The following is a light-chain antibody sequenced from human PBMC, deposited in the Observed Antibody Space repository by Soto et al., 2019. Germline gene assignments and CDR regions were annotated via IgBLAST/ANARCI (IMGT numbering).Light chain of an antibody. V-gene: IGLV2-14*03. J-gene: IGLJ1*01. Sequence: SALTQPASVSGSPGQSITISCTGTSSDVGAYQYVSWYQQHPGKAPKLMIYDVSNWPSGVSNRFSGSKSGNTASLTISGLQAEDEADYYCSSYTSSSSYGFGTGTRSPS. CDR3: SSYTSSSSYG. CDR1: SSDVGAYQY. CDR2: DVS.